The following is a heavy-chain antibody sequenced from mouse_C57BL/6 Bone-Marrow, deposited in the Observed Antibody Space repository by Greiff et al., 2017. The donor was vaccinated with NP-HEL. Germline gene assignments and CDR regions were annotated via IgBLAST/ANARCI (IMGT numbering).Heavy chain of an antibody. CDR1: GYTFTDYN. CDR2: INPNNGGT. D-gene: IGHD2-3*01. V-gene: IGHV1-22*01. J-gene: IGHJ2*01. Sequence: EVQLQQSRPELVKPGASVKMSCKASGYTFTDYNMHWVKQSHGKSLEWIGYINPNNGGTSYNQKFKGKATLTVNKSSSTAYMELRSLTSEDSAVYYCARKAGWLPYYFDYWGQGTTLTVSS. CDR3: ARKAGWLPYYFDY.